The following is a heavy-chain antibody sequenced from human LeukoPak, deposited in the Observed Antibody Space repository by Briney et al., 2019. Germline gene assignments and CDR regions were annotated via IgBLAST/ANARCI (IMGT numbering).Heavy chain of an antibody. V-gene: IGHV1-2*02. D-gene: IGHD1-7*01. CDR3: AGGLLTGTTGG. CDR2: INPNSGGT. J-gene: IGHJ3*01. Sequence: ASVKVTCKASGYTFTSYDINGVRQATGQGLEWMGWINPNSGGTNYAQKFQGRVTMTRDTSISTDYMALSRLRSDDTAVYYCAGGLLTGTTGGWGQGTMVTVSS. CDR1: GYTFTSYD.